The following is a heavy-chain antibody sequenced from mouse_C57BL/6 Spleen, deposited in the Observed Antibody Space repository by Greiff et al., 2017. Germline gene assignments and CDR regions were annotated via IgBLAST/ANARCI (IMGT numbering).Heavy chain of an antibody. V-gene: IGHV1-82*01. CDR3: ARGIYYDYADY. D-gene: IGHD2-4*01. J-gene: IGHJ2*01. CDR1: GYAFSSSW. Sequence: VQLQQSGPELVKPGASVKISCKASGYAFSSSWMNWVKQRPGKGLEWIGRIYPGVGDTNYNGKFKGKATLTADKSSSTAYMQLSSLTSEDSAVYFCARGIYYDYADYWGQGTTLTVSS. CDR2: IYPGVGDT.